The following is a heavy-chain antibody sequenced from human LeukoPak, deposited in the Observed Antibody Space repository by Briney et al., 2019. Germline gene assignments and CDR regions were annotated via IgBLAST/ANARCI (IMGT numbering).Heavy chain of an antibody. J-gene: IGHJ6*02. CDR3: ARENNFYYYYGMDV. CDR1: GGSISSYY. Sequence: SETLSLTCTVSGGSISSYYWSWIRQPPGKGLEWIGYIYYSGSTNYNPSLKSRVTISVDTSKNQFSPKLSSVTAADTAVYYCARENNFYYYYGMDVWGQGTTVTVSS. D-gene: IGHD1-20*01. CDR2: IYYSGST. V-gene: IGHV4-59*01.